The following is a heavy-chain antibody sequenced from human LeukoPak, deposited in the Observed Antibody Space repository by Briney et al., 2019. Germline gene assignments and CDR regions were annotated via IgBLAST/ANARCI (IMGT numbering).Heavy chain of an antibody. V-gene: IGHV3-30*04. D-gene: IGHD4-17*01. CDR3: ARVGTTVTSYFDY. CDR1: GFTFSSYA. Sequence: GRSLRLSCAASGFTFSSYAMHWVRQAPGKGLEWVAVISYDGSNKYYADSVKGRFTISRDNSKNTLYLQMNGLRAEDTAVYYCARVGTTVTSYFDYWGQGTLVTVSS. CDR2: ISYDGSNK. J-gene: IGHJ4*02.